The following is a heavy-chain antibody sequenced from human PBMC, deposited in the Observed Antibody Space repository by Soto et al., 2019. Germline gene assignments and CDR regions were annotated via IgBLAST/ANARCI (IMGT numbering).Heavy chain of an antibody. Sequence: QVQLVQSGAEVKKPGASVKVSCKASGYTFSSYGISWVRQAPGQGLEWMGWISANNGNTNYAQKVQGRVTMTTDTSKGTGYIDLGSLRSDDTDMYYCARGGPGAPFDHWGQGTPVTVSS. CDR2: ISANNGNT. V-gene: IGHV1-18*01. J-gene: IGHJ4*02. CDR1: GYTFSSYG. CDR3: ARGGPGAPFDH. D-gene: IGHD1-26*01.